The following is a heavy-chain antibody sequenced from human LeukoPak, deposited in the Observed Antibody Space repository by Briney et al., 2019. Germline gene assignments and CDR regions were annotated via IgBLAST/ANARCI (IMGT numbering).Heavy chain of an antibody. CDR3: ARGAAARAPFDY. V-gene: IGHV4-31*03. CDR1: GGSISSGGYY. D-gene: IGHD6-13*01. CDR2: IYYSGST. Sequence: SQTLSLTCTVSGGSISSGGYYWSWIRQHPGKGLEWIGYIYYSGSTYYNPSLKSRVAISVDTSKNQFSLKLSSVTAADTAVYYCARGAAARAPFDYWGQGTLVTVSS. J-gene: IGHJ4*02.